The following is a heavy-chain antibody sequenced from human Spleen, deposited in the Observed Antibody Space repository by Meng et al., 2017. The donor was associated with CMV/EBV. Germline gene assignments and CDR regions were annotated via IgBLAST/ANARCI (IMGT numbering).Heavy chain of an antibody. Sequence: GYYWSWIRQPPGKGLEWIGEINHSGSTNYNPSLKSRVTISVDTSKNQFSLKLSSVTAADTAVYYCARAPPWQTKTYYYGSGSQYFDYWGQGTLVTVSS. V-gene: IGHV4-34*01. CDR3: ARAPPWQTKTYYYGSGSQYFDY. CDR1: GYY. J-gene: IGHJ4*02. D-gene: IGHD3-10*01. CDR2: INHSGST.